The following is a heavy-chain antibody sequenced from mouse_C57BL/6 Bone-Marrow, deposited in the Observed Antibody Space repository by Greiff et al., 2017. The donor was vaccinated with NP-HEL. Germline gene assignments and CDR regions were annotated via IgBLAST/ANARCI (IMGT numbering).Heavy chain of an antibody. D-gene: IGHD2-2*01. CDR1: GYSFTGYY. CDR2: INPSTGGT. Sequence: EVQRVESGPELVKPGASVKISCKASGYSFTGYYMNWVKQSPEKSLEWIGEINPSTGGTTYNQKFKAKATLTVDKSSSTAYMQLKSLTSEDSAVYYCARRGYDGFPLFAYWGQGTLVTVSA. CDR3: ARRGYDGFPLFAY. V-gene: IGHV1-42*01. J-gene: IGHJ3*01.